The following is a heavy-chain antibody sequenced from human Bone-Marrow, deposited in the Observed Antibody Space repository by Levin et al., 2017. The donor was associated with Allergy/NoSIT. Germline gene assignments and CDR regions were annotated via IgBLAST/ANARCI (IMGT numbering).Heavy chain of an antibody. V-gene: IGHV3-23*01. CDR1: GFTFSSYA. D-gene: IGHD3-3*01. CDR3: TRVGFGADAGDY. Sequence: HSGGSLRLSCAASGFTFSSYAMTWVRQAPGKGLEWVSAISSSGGSTYYADSVKGRFTISRDNSKNTLYLQMNSLRAEDTAVYYCTRVGFGADAGDYWGLGTLVTVSS. CDR2: ISSSGGST. J-gene: IGHJ4*02.